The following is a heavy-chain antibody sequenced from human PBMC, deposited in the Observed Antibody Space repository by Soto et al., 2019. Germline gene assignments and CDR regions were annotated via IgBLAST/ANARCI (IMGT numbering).Heavy chain of an antibody. CDR2: ISGSGGRT. V-gene: IGHV3-23*01. Sequence: GGSLRLSCAASGFTFSSYAMSWVRQAPGKGLEWVSGISGSGGRTYYADSVKGRFTISRDNSKHTLYLQMNSLRAEDTAVYYCARGHCSSTSCYTYYYYGMDVWGQGTTVTVSS. CDR3: ARGHCSSTSCYTYYYYGMDV. J-gene: IGHJ6*02. D-gene: IGHD2-2*02. CDR1: GFTFSSYA.